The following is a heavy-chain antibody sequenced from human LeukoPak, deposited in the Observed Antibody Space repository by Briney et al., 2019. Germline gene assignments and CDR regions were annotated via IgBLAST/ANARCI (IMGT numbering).Heavy chain of an antibody. CDR2: IKSYSEGGTV. CDR3: TSGGGTMDF. D-gene: IGHD2-15*01. Sequence: GGSLRLSCAASGFTFSDAWMSWVRQAPGKGLELVGRIKSYSEGGTVDYAAPVKGRFTISRDDSTHTLWLQMNSLKTEDTAVYYCTSGGGTMDFWGQGTLLTVSS. J-gene: IGHJ4*02. CDR1: GFTFSDAW. V-gene: IGHV3-15*01.